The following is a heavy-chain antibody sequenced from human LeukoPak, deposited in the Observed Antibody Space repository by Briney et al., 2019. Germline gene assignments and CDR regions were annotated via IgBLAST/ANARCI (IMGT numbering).Heavy chain of an antibody. D-gene: IGHD6-13*01. V-gene: IGHV1-69*04. CDR2: IIPILGIA. J-gene: IGHJ5*02. CDR3: ARETQQQLVARVGWFDP. CDR1: GGTFSSYT. Sequence: SVKVSCKASGGTFSSYTISWVRQAPGQGLEWMGRIIPILGIANYAQKFQGRVTITADKSTSTAYMELSSLRSEDTAVYYCARETQQQLVARVGWFDPWGQGTLVTVSS.